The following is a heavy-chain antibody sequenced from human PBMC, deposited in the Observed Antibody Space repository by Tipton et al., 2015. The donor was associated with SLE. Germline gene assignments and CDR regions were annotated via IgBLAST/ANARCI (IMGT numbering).Heavy chain of an antibody. D-gene: IGHD2-15*01. J-gene: IGHJ2*01. CDR1: GGSFSGYY. V-gene: IGHV4-34*01. CDR3: ARGYCGGGSCSYWYFDL. Sequence: TLSLTCAVYGGSFSGYYWSWIRQPPGKGLEWIGEINHSGSTNCNPSLKSRVTISVDTSKNQFSLKLSSVTAADTAVYYCARGYCGGGSCSYWYFDLWGRGSLVTVCS. CDR2: INHSGST.